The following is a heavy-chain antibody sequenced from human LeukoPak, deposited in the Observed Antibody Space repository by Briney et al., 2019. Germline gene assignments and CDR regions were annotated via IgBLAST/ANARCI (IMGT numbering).Heavy chain of an antibody. Sequence: QPGGTLRLSCAASGFTFSSYGMSWVRQAPGKGLEWVSAISGSGGSTYYADSVKGRFTISRENSKNTLYLQMNSLRDEDTAVYYCTKEGLASGNSFSGWFDPWGQGTLVTVSS. CDR3: TKEGLASGNSFSGWFDP. CDR2: ISGSGGST. D-gene: IGHD3-10*01. V-gene: IGHV3-23*01. J-gene: IGHJ5*02. CDR1: GFTFSSYG.